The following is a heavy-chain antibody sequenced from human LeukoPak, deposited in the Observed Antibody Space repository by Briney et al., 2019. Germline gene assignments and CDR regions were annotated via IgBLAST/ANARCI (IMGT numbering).Heavy chain of an antibody. CDR1: GFTFSNAW. J-gene: IGHJ4*02. CDR2: IKQDGSEK. D-gene: IGHD3-10*01. CDR3: ARLYGSGSYFDY. V-gene: IGHV3-7*01. Sequence: GGSLRLSCAASGFTFSNAWMSWVRQAPGKGLEWVANIKQDGSEKYYVDSVKGRFTISRDNAKNSLYPQMNSLRAEDTAVYYCARLYGSGSYFDYWGQGTLVTVSS.